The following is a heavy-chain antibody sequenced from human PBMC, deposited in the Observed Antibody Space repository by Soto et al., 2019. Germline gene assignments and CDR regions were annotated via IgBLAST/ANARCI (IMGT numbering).Heavy chain of an antibody. D-gene: IGHD3-16*01. CDR1: GASISVGGNY. CDR3: ARGIRWFDP. Sequence: PSETLSLTCTVSGASISVGGNYWSWIRQLPEKGLEWIGYIYFSGSTYYNPSLKSRVTISVDTSASQFSLKLSSMTAADTAVYYCARGIRWFDPWGQGTLVTVS. CDR2: IYFSGST. V-gene: IGHV4-31*03. J-gene: IGHJ5*02.